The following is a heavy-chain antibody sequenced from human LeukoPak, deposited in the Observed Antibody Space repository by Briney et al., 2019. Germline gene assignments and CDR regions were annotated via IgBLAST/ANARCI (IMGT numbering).Heavy chain of an antibody. Sequence: SETLSLTCAVYGGSFSGYYWSWIRQPPGKGLEWIGEINHSGSTNYNPSLKSRVTISVDTSKNQFSLKLSSVTAADTAVYYCARGVDCSGGSCPTYYYYGMDVWGQGTTVTVSS. CDR3: ARGVDCSGGSCPTYYYYGMDV. CDR2: INHSGST. D-gene: IGHD2-15*01. V-gene: IGHV4-34*01. CDR1: GGSFSGYY. J-gene: IGHJ6*02.